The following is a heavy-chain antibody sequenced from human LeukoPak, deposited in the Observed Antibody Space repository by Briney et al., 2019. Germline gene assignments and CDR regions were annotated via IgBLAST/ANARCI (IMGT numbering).Heavy chain of an antibody. CDR2: ISHSGST. Sequence: SETLSLTCTVSGYSLNSGYYWGWIRQSPGKGLEWIGTISHSGSTYYNPSLKSRATLSVDTSKNQFSLKLSSVTAADTAVYYCARVCAVRGHYYYYYMDVWGKGTTVTISS. V-gene: IGHV4-38-2*02. J-gene: IGHJ6*03. CDR3: ARVCAVRGHYYYYYMDV. CDR1: GYSLNSGYY. D-gene: IGHD3-10*01.